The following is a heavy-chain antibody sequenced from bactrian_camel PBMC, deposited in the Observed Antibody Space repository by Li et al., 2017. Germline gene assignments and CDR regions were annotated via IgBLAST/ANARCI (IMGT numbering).Heavy chain of an antibody. V-gene: IGHV3S53*01. CDR1: EFSKNTKC. Sequence: HVQLVESGGGSAQAGGSLRLSCVVAEFSKNTKCMGWFRQAPGKEREGVADLDDVGSINYAESVKGRFTISKDNAKSTLYLQMNNLTPEDTAMYYCAAEPGLRVVHNRKMYMRAENFNHWGQGTQV. J-gene: IGHJ4*01. CDR2: LDDVGSI. CDR3: AAEPGLRVVHNRKMYMRAENFNH. D-gene: IGHD2*01.